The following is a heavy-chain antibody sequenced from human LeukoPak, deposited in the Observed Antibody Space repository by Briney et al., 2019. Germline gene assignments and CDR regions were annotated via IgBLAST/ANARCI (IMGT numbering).Heavy chain of an antibody. V-gene: IGHV1-8*01. CDR1: GYTFTSYD. D-gene: IGHD6-13*01. J-gene: IGHJ6*02. CDR3: ARGRSLVPFGFLYYYYYGMDV. Sequence: ASVKVSCKASGYTFTSYDINWVRQATGQGLEWMGWMNPNSGNTGYAQKFQGRVTMTRNTSISIAYMELSSLRSEDTAVYYCARGRSLVPFGFLYYYYYGMDVWGQGTTVTVSS. CDR2: MNPNSGNT.